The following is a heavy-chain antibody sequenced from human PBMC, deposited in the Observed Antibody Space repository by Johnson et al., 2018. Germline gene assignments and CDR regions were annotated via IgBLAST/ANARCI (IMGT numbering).Heavy chain of an antibody. D-gene: IGHD1-7*01. V-gene: IGHV3-13*01. J-gene: IGHJ4*02. CDR3: AKEEGTNWNYGWYGDS. Sequence: VESGGSLRLXCAAXGFXFSTYDMHWVRQATGKSLEWVSAIGTAGDTYYPASVQGRFTISRDNAKKSLYLHMNSLRAEDTAVYYCAKEEGTNWNYGWYGDSWGQGTLVTVSS. CDR1: GFXFSTYD. CDR2: IGTAGDT.